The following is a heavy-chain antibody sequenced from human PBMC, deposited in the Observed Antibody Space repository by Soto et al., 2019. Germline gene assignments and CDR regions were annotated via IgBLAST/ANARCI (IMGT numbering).Heavy chain of an antibody. CDR2: ITSSSTTI. J-gene: IGHJ5*02. CDR1: GFTFRSYS. Sequence: GGSLRLSCVASGFTFRSYSMNWVRQAPGKGLEWVSHITSSSTTINYADSVKGRFTISRDNAKNSLYLQMNSLRDEDTTVYYCAREGHSSTWLNWFDPWGQGTLVTVSS. CDR3: AREGHSSTWLNWFDP. D-gene: IGHD6-13*01. V-gene: IGHV3-48*02.